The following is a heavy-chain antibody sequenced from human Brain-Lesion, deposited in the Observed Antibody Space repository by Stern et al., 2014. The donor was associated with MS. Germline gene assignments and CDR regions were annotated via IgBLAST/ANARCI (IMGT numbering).Heavy chain of an antibody. CDR3: ARHDSVPRPSQLYSARDRGPGYFDY. D-gene: IGHD1-26*01. Sequence: VHLVESGPGLVKPSETLSLTCTVSGGSISSSTYYWAWIRQPPGQGLEWIGNIYYSGFTYYNPSLKSRVTISVDMSKNQFSLKLSSVTAADTAIYYCARHDSVPRPSQLYSARDRGPGYFDYWGQGTLVTVSS. V-gene: IGHV4-39*01. CDR1: GGSISSSTYY. J-gene: IGHJ4*02. CDR2: IYYSGFT.